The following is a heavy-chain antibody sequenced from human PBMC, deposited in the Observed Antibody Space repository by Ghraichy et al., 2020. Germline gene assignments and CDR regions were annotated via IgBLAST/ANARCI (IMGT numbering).Heavy chain of an antibody. CDR2: ISSSSSTI. V-gene: IGHV3-48*01. CDR1: GFTFSTYT. D-gene: IGHD1-1*01. Sequence: LSLTCAASGFTFSTYTMNWVRQAPGKGLEWVSYISSSSSTIYYADSVKGRFTISRDNAKNSLYLQINSLRAEDTAVYYCGRGPLEPIDYWGQGTLVTVSS. CDR3: GRGPLEPIDY. J-gene: IGHJ4*02.